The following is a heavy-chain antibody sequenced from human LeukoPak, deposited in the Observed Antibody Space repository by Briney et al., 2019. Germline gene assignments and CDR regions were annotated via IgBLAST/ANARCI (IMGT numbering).Heavy chain of an antibody. CDR1: GFTFTTYW. V-gene: IGHV3-7*01. CDR2: IKQDGTEK. J-gene: IGHJ4*02. D-gene: IGHD3-22*01. Sequence: GGSLRLSCTASGFTFTTYWMSWVRHPPGKGLEWVANIKQDGTEKYYVDSVKGRFTISRDNAKNSLYLQMNSLRAEDTAVYYCARSSGYYYRLFDYWGQGTLVTVSS. CDR3: ARSSGYYYRLFDY.